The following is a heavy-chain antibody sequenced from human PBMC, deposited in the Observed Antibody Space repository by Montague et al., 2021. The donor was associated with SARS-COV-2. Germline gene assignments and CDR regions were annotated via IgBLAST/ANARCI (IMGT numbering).Heavy chain of an antibody. Sequence: SETLSLTCTVSGGSISSSSYYWGWIRQPPGKGLEWIGSIFYSGSTDYXXXVKSRVTISVDTSENQFSLKLSSVTAADTAVYYCASMVRAQVYYFDYWGQGTLVTVSS. CDR2: IFYSGST. CDR1: GGSISSSSYY. CDR3: ASMVRAQVYYFDY. V-gene: IGHV4-39*01. J-gene: IGHJ4*02. D-gene: IGHD3-10*01.